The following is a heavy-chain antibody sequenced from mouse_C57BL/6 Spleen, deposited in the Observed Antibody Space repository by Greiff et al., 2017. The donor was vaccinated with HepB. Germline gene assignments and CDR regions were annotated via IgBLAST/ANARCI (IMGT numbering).Heavy chain of an antibody. D-gene: IGHD1-2*01. CDR3: ARRILRPYYFDY. CDR1: GFTFSSYG. Sequence: EVKVVESGGDLVKPGGSLKLSCAASGFTFSSYGMSWVRQTPDKRLEWVATISSGGSYTYYPDSVQGRFTISRDNGKNTLYLQMSSLKSEDTAMYYCARRILRPYYFDYWGQGTTLTVSS. CDR2: ISSGGSYT. V-gene: IGHV5-6*02. J-gene: IGHJ2*01.